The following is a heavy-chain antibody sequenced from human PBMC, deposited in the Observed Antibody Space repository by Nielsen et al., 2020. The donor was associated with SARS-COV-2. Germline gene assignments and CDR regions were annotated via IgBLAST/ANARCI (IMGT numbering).Heavy chain of an antibody. CDR2: ISSSSSYI. Sequence: GGSLRLSCAASGFTFSSYSMNWVRQAPGKGLEWVSSISSSSSYIYYADSVKGRFTISRDNAQSSLYLLMNNLRAEDTAVYYCASSGWLDYWGQGTRVTVSS. CDR3: ASSGWLDY. CDR1: GFTFSSYS. J-gene: IGHJ4*02. D-gene: IGHD6-19*01. V-gene: IGHV3-21*06.